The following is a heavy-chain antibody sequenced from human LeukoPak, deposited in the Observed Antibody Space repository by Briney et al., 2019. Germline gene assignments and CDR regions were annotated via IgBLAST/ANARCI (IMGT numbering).Heavy chain of an antibody. CDR2: ISSSSSYI. D-gene: IGHD1-26*01. J-gene: IGHJ4*02. CDR3: ARSIVGAPTDNY. V-gene: IGHV3-21*01. Sequence: GGSLRLSCAASGFTFSSYSMNWVRQAPGKGLEWVSSISSSSSYIYYADSVKGRFTISRDNAKNSLYLQMNSLRAEDTAVYYCARSIVGAPTDNYWGQGTLVTVSS. CDR1: GFTFSSYS.